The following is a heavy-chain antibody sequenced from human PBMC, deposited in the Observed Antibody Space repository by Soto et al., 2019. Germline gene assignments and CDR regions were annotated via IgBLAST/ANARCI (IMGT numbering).Heavy chain of an antibody. CDR2: IYYSGST. CDR1: GGSISSYY. Sequence: SETLSLNCTVSGGSISSYYWSWIRQPPGKGLEWIGYIYYSGSTNYNPSLKSRVTISVDTYKIQFSLKLSSVTAADTAVYYCARDFGLPAASGAYYYYYMDVWGKGTTVTVSS. CDR3: ARDFGLPAASGAYYYYYMDV. V-gene: IGHV4-59*01. D-gene: IGHD2-2*01. J-gene: IGHJ6*03.